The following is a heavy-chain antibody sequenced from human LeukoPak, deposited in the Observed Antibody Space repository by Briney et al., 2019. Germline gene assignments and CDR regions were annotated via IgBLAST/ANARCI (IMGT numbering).Heavy chain of an antibody. Sequence: PGGSLRLSCAASGFTFSSYAMSWVRQAPGKGLEWVSAISGSGGSTYYADSVKGRFTISRDNSKNTLYLQMNSLRAEDTAVYYCAREYRGLYYYDSSGSAPDYWGQGTLVTVSS. V-gene: IGHV3-23*01. J-gene: IGHJ4*02. CDR2: ISGSGGST. D-gene: IGHD3-22*01. CDR3: AREYRGLYYYDSSGSAPDY. CDR1: GFTFSSYA.